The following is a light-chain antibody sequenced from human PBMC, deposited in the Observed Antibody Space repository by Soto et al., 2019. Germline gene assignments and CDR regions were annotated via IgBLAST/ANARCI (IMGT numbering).Light chain of an antibody. J-gene: IGKJ4*01. V-gene: IGKV1-9*01. CDR3: QQLNGYQLA. Sequence: DIQLTQSPSFLSAFVGDTVTITCRASQAMSTYLAWYQQKPGKVPKLLIRSASTLQSGVPPRFSGCGSGTEFTLTISTLQPDDSGIYYCQQLNGYQLAFGGGTNVEIK. CDR2: SAS. CDR1: QAMSTY.